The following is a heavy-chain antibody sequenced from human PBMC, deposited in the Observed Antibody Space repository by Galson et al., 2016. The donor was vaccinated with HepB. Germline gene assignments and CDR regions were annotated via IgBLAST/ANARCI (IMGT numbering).Heavy chain of an antibody. Sequence: SLRLSCAASGFPFSTSWLAWVRQGPAGKKLEWVALIHPDGSLRFYGASVKGRFTVSRDNAENSGYLQMNSLRDEDTATYFCARDPSWGAVDIWGQGTTVTVSS. CDR1: GFPFSTSW. V-gene: IGHV3-7*01. CDR2: IHPDGSLR. J-gene: IGHJ3*02. D-gene: IGHD7-27*01. CDR3: ARDPSWGAVDI.